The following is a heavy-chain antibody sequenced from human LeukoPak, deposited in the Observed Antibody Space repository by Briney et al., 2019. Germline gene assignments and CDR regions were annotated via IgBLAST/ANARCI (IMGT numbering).Heavy chain of an antibody. D-gene: IGHD3-22*01. CDR2: IYYSGST. V-gene: IGHV4-59*01. J-gene: IGHJ6*03. CDR3: AGHYYDSSGYFLHYYYYMDV. Sequence: SETLSLTCTVSGGSISSYYWSWIRQPPGKGLEWIGYIYYSGSTNYNPSLKSRVTISVDTSKNQFSLKLSSVTAADTAVYYCAGHYYDSSGYFLHYYYYMDVWGKRTTVTVSS. CDR1: GGSISSYY.